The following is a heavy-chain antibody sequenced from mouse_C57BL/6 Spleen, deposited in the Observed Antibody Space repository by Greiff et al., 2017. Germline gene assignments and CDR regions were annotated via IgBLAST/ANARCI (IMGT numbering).Heavy chain of an antibody. CDR1: GYTFTDYE. Sequence: VQLQQSGAELVRPGASVTLSCKASGYTFTDYEMHWVKQTPVHGLEWIGAIDPETGGTAYNQKCKGKAILTADKSSSTAYMELRSLTSEDSAVYYCTRWGTVVARGMDYWGQGTSVTVSS. CDR3: TRWGTVVARGMDY. J-gene: IGHJ4*01. D-gene: IGHD1-1*01. V-gene: IGHV1-15*01. CDR2: IDPETGGT.